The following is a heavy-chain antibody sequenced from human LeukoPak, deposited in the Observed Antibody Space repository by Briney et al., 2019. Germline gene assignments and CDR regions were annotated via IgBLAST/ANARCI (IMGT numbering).Heavy chain of an antibody. Sequence: SVKVSCKASGGTFSSYAISWVRQAPGQGLEWMGGIIPIFGTANYAQKFQGRVTITTDESTSTAYMELSSLRSDDTAVYYCARGKARFLEWQNGDAFDIWGQGTMVTVSS. V-gene: IGHV1-69*05. CDR1: GGTFSSYA. CDR2: IIPIFGTA. J-gene: IGHJ3*02. CDR3: ARGKARFLEWQNGDAFDI. D-gene: IGHD3-3*01.